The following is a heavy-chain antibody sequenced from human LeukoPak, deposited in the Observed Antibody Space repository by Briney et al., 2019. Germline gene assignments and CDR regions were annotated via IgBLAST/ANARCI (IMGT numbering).Heavy chain of an antibody. D-gene: IGHD6-13*01. CDR1: GFTFSSYA. Sequence: QTGGSLRLSCAASGFTFSSYAMSWVRQAPGKGLEWVSAISGSGGSTYYADSVKGRFTISRDNSKNTLYLQMNSLRAEDTAVYYCAEAQSWSRPRFDYWGQGTLVTVSS. V-gene: IGHV3-23*01. CDR2: ISGSGGST. J-gene: IGHJ4*02. CDR3: AEAQSWSRPRFDY.